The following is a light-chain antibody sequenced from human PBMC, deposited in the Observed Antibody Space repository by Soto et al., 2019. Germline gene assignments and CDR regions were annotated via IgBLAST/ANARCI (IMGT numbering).Light chain of an antibody. V-gene: IGKV1-9*01. Sequence: DLQLTQSPSFLSASAGDRITITCRASQGISSYLAWYQQKPGKAPRLLIYDASTLQSGVPSRFSGSGSGTEFTLTISSLQPEDFATYYCLQVNSYPRTFGQGTKVEIK. J-gene: IGKJ1*01. CDR2: DAS. CDR3: LQVNSYPRT. CDR1: QGISSY.